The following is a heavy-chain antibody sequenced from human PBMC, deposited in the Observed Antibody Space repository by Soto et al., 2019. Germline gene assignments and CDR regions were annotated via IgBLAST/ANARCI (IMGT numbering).Heavy chain of an antibody. V-gene: IGHV4-39*01. CDR1: GGSISSSSYY. CDR2: IYYSGST. Sequence: QLQLQESGPGLVKPSETLSLTCTVSGGSISSSSYYWGWIRQPPGKGLEWIGSIYYSGSTYYNPSLKSRVTISVDTSKNQFSLKLSAVTAADTAVYYWARQYSSFPFDYWGQGTLVTVSS. CDR3: ARQYSSFPFDY. J-gene: IGHJ4*02. D-gene: IGHD6-6*01.